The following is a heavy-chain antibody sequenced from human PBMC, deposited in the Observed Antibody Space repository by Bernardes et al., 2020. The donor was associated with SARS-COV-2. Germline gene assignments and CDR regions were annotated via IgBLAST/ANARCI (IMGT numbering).Heavy chain of an antibody. D-gene: IGHD4-17*01. CDR2: IYGNGRT. CDR1: GFTVSSNY. CDR3: ARATTSSLFDF. Sequence: GGSLRLSCAASGFTVSSNYMSWVRQAPGKGLEWVSIIYGNGRTDYADSVKGRFTISRDNSKNTLYLQMNSLRADDTAVYYCARATTSSLFDFWGQGTLVTVSS. V-gene: IGHV3-53*01. J-gene: IGHJ4*02.